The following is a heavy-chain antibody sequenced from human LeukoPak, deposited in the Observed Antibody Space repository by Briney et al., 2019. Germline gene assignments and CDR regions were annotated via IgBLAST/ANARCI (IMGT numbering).Heavy chain of an antibody. V-gene: IGHV3-23*01. CDR2: ISGSGGST. Sequence: ETLSLTCTVSGGSISSSSYYWGWIRQPPGKGLEWVSAISGSGGSTYYADSVKGRFTISRDNSKNTLYLQMNSLRAEDTAVYYCAKGNTIFGASGVDVWGQGTTVTVSS. D-gene: IGHD3-3*01. J-gene: IGHJ6*02. CDR1: GGSISSSSYY. CDR3: AKGNTIFGASGVDV.